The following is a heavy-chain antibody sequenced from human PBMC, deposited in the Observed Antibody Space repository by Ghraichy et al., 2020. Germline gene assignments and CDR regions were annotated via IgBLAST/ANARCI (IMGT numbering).Heavy chain of an antibody. Sequence: GGSLRLSCAASGFTFSNYAMTWVRQAPGKGLEWVSAISGSGGSTYYADSVKGRFTISRDSSKNTLSLQMNSLRAEDTAVYFCARGSTTWADTWFDRWGQGTLVTVSS. CDR1: GFTFSNYA. J-gene: IGHJ5*02. D-gene: IGHD2-2*01. V-gene: IGHV3-23*01. CDR2: ISGSGGST. CDR3: ARGSTTWADTWFDR.